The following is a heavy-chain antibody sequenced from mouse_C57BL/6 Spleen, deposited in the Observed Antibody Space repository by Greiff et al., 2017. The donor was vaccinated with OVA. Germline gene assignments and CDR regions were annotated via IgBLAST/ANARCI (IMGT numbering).Heavy chain of an antibody. D-gene: IGHD1-1*01. V-gene: IGHV5-17*01. CDR3: AREGTTVVTPFAY. CDR2: ISSGSSTI. J-gene: IGHJ3*01. CDR1: GFTFSDYG. Sequence: EVKLVESGGGLVKPGGSLKLSCAASGFTFSDYGMHWVRQAPEKGLEWVAYISSGSSTIYYADTVKGRFTISRDNAKNTLFLQMTSLRSEDTAMYYCAREGTTVVTPFAYWGQGTLVTVSA.